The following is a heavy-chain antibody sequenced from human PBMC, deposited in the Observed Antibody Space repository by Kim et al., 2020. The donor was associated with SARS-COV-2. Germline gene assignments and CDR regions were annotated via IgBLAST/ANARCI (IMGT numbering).Heavy chain of an antibody. CDR2: FDPEDGET. CDR1: GYTLTELS. J-gene: IGHJ5*02. CDR3: ATDRIVGAYNWFDP. V-gene: IGHV1-24*01. D-gene: IGHD1-26*01. Sequence: ASVKVSCKVSGYTLTELSMHWVRQAPGKGLEWMGGFDPEDGETIYAQKFQGRVTMTEDTSTDTAYMELSSLRSEDTAVYYCATDRIVGAYNWFDPWGQGTLFTVSS.